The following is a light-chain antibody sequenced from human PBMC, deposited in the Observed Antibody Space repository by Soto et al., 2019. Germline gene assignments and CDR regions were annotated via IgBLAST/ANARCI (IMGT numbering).Light chain of an antibody. Sequence: SYELTQPPSVSVAPGKTARITCGGNNIGSKSVHWYQQKPGQAPVLVIYYDNDRPSGIPERCSGSNSGNTATLTISRVEAGDESDYYCQVWDSSSDLRGVFGGGTKLTVL. CDR2: YDN. J-gene: IGLJ2*01. CDR1: NIGSKS. V-gene: IGLV3-21*04. CDR3: QVWDSSSDLRGV.